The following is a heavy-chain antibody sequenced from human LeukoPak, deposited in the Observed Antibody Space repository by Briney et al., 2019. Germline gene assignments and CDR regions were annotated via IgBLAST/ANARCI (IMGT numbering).Heavy chain of an antibody. J-gene: IGHJ5*02. D-gene: IGHD3-3*01. V-gene: IGHV1/OR15-1*01. CDR1: GYIFTDYY. Sequence: ASVKVSCKASGYIFTDYYMHWVRQAPGQELGWMGRINPNSGGTNYAQKFQGRVTMTRDTSISTAYTELSSLRSEDTAVYYCATMRGYYDHMEGARSGWFDPWGQGTLVTVSS. CDR3: ATMRGYYDHMEGARSGWFDP. CDR2: INPNSGGT.